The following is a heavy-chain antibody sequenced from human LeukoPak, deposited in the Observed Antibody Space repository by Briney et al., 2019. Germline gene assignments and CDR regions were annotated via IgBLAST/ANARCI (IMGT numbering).Heavy chain of an antibody. Sequence: PGRSLRLSCAASGFTFSTYSMNWVRQAPGKGLEWLSYISSSSNTIYYADSVKGRFTISRDNAKNSLYLQVNSLRAEDTAVYYCARDPSSSWYFDYWGQGTLVTVSS. CDR2: ISSSSNTI. D-gene: IGHD6-13*01. CDR1: GFTFSTYS. J-gene: IGHJ4*02. V-gene: IGHV3-48*01. CDR3: ARDPSSSWYFDY.